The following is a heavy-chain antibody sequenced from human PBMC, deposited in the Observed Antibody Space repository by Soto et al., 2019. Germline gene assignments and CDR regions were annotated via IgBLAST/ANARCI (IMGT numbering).Heavy chain of an antibody. CDR1: GGAFSGYY. Sequence: QVQLQQWGAGLLKPSETLSLTCAVYGGAFSGYYWSWIRQPPGKGLEWIGEINHSGSTNYNPSLKSRVTISGDTSKNQLSLKLSSVTAADTAVYYCARVTLMGYSYGSDYYGMDVWGQGTTVTVSS. D-gene: IGHD5-18*01. CDR2: INHSGST. J-gene: IGHJ6*02. CDR3: ARVTLMGYSYGSDYYGMDV. V-gene: IGHV4-34*01.